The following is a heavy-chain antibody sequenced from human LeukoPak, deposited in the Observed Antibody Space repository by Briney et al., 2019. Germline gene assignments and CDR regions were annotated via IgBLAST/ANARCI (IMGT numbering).Heavy chain of an antibody. V-gene: IGHV4-59*01. Sequence: SETLSLTFTVSGVSISSYFWTWIRQPPGKGLEWIGFIYHSGTSSYNPSLKSRLTMSVDTSKNQVSLKLNSVTAADTAIYYCARGSYGWFDPWGQGTLVTVSS. CDR1: GVSISSYF. D-gene: IGHD1-26*01. CDR2: IYHSGTS. J-gene: IGHJ5*02. CDR3: ARGSYGWFDP.